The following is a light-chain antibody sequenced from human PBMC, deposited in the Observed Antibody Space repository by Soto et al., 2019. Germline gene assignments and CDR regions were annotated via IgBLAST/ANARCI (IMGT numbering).Light chain of an antibody. CDR2: EVS. CDR1: SSDIGDYKY. CDR3: SSYTRSSTHYV. Sequence: QSVLTQPASVSGSPGQSITISCTGTSSDIGDYKYVSWYQQHPGKAPKLMIYEVSNRPSGVSNRFSGSKSGNTASLTISGLQAEDEADYYCSSYTRSSTHYVFGTGTKLTVL. J-gene: IGLJ1*01. V-gene: IGLV2-14*01.